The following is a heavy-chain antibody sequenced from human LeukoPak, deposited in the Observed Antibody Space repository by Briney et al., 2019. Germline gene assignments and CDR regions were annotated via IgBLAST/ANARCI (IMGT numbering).Heavy chain of an antibody. CDR2: ISSSSSTV. V-gene: IGHV3-48*01. CDR1: GLTISSYS. Sequence: GGSLRLSCAASGLTISSYSMNWVRQAPGKGLQWVSYISSSSSTVYYADSVKGRFTISRDNAKNSLYLQMNSLRAEDTAVYYCARDFDSTGRRGRLDQWGQGSLVIVSS. D-gene: IGHD3-22*01. J-gene: IGHJ4*02. CDR3: ARDFDSTGRRGRLDQ.